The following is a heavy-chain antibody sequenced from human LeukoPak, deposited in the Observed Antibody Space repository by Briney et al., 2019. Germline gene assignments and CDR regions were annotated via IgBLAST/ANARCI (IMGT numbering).Heavy chain of an antibody. V-gene: IGHV3-23*01. CDR3: AKDGGEYYDILTGYYPRLYYMDV. CDR1: GFTFSSYS. Sequence: QPGGSLRLSCAASGFTFSSYSMNWVRQAPGKGLEWVSAISGSGGSTYYADSVKGRFTISRDNSKNTLYLQMNSLRAEDTAVYYCAKDGGEYYDILTGYYPRLYYMDVWGKGTTVTISS. D-gene: IGHD3-9*01. CDR2: ISGSGGST. J-gene: IGHJ6*03.